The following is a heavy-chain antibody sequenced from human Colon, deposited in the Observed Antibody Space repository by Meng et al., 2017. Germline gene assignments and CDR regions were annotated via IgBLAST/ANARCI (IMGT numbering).Heavy chain of an antibody. CDR1: GSSISTSGHW. CDR2: VFYSGST. V-gene: IGHV4-31*03. D-gene: IGHD3-22*01. Sequence: QGETYAAGPSLVNPSKTPSLTCTVSGSSISTSGHWWSWIRQHPGKGLEWIGYVFYSGSTQYNPSLKSRVSISVDTSKNQFSLKLYSMTAADTAVYYCARDMSGGYYWFDPWGQGTLVTVSS. J-gene: IGHJ5*02. CDR3: ARDMSGGYYWFDP.